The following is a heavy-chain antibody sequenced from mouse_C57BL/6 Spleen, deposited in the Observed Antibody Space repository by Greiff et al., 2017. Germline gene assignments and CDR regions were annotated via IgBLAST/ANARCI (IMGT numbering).Heavy chain of an antibody. CDR3: ARKRQELAHFDY. CDR1: GYTFTSYW. J-gene: IGHJ2*01. Sequence: QVQLQQPGAELVMPGASVKLSCKASGYTFTSYWMHWVKQRPGQGLEWIGEIDPSDSYTNYNQKFKGKSTLTVDKSSSTAYMQLSSLTSEDSAVSYCARKRQELAHFDYWGQGTTLTVSS. CDR2: IDPSDSYT. D-gene: IGHD4-1*01. V-gene: IGHV1-69*01.